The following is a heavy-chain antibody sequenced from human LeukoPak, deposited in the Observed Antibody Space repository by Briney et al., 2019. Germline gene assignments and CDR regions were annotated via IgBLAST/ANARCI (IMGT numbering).Heavy chain of an antibody. Sequence: ASETLSLTCTVSGGSFSGYYWSWIRQPPGKGLEWIGEINHSGSTNYNPSLKSRVTISVDTSKNQFSLKLSSVTAADTAVYYCARGAEVLRYFDWLLSPYYFDYWGQGTLVTVSS. D-gene: IGHD3-9*01. V-gene: IGHV4-34*01. J-gene: IGHJ4*02. CDR2: INHSGST. CDR3: ARGAEVLRYFDWLLSPYYFDY. CDR1: GGSFSGYY.